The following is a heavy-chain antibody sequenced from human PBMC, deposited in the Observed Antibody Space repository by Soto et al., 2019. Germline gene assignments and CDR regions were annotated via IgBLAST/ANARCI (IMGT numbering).Heavy chain of an antibody. CDR1: GGSISRGDYY. V-gene: IGHV4-30-4*01. J-gene: IGHJ5*02. CDR2: NYYSGST. CDR3: ARGRFLASLLPAWFDP. Sequence: QVQLHESGPGLVKPAQTLSLTCTVSGGSISRGDYYLSWIRQPPGKGLEWIGYNYYSGSTSYNPYLKTRVTISVVPSKNQFSLMLSSVPAPDPAVYYCARGRFLASLLPAWFDPWGQGTLVTVSS. D-gene: IGHD3-3*01.